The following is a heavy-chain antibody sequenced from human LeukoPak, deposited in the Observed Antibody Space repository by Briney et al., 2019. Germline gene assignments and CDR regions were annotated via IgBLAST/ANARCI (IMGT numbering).Heavy chain of an antibody. CDR3: AKDSFYGSGGNWFDP. D-gene: IGHD3-10*01. CDR1: GFTFSSYA. V-gene: IGHV3-23*01. J-gene: IGHJ5*02. Sequence: PGGSLRLSCAASGFTFSSYAMSWVRQAPGKGLEWVSAISGSGGSTYYADSVKGRFTISRDNSKNTLYLQMNSLRAEDTAVYYCAKDSFYGSGGNWFDPWGQGTLVTVSS. CDR2: ISGSGGST.